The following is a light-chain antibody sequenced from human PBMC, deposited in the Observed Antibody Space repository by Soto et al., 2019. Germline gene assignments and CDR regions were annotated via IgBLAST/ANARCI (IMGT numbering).Light chain of an antibody. V-gene: IGLV2-8*01. CDR2: EVS. Sequence: QSALTQPPSASGSPGQSVTISCTGTSSDVGGYNYVSWYQQHPGKAPKLMIFEVSKRPSGVPDRFSGSKSGNTASLTVSGLQAEDEADYYCSSDAGSVLFGGGTQLTVL. CDR3: SSDAGSVL. J-gene: IGLJ2*01. CDR1: SSDVGGYNY.